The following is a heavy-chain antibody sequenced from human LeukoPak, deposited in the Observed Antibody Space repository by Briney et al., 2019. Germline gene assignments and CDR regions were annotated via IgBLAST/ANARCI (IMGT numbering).Heavy chain of an antibody. D-gene: IGHD2-8*01. CDR1: GGSISSYY. J-gene: IGHJ4*02. CDR2: IYTSGST. V-gene: IGHV4-4*07. CDR3: ARVLGYCTNGVCYPDYFDY. Sequence: PSETLSLTCAVSGGSISSYYWSWIRQPAGKGLEWIGRIYTSGSTSYNPSLKSRVTMSVDTSKNQFSLKLSSVTAADTAVYYCARVLGYCTNGVCYPDYFDYWGQGTLVTVSS.